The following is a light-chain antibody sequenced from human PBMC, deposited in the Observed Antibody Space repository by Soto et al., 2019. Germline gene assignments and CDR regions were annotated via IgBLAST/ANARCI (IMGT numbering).Light chain of an antibody. CDR3: SSFTSSNTGV. Sequence: QSALTQPASVSGSPGQSITISCTGTISDVGGYKYVSWYQQHPGKAPKVIIYEVTYRPSGVSNRFSGSKSGNTASLTISGLQTEDEADYYCSSFTSSNTGVFGGGTKLTVL. J-gene: IGLJ3*02. V-gene: IGLV2-14*01. CDR2: EVT. CDR1: ISDVGGYKY.